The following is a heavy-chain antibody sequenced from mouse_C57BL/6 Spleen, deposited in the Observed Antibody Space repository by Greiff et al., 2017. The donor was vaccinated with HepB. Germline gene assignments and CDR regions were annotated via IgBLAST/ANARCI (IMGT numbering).Heavy chain of an antibody. Sequence: EVQLQQSGPELVKPGASVKISCKASGYSFTGYYMNWVKQSPEKSLEWIGEINPSTGGTTYNQKFKAKATLTVDKSSSTAYMQLKSLTSEDSAVYYCARGATMVTTDFAYWGQGTLVTVSA. CDR3: ARGATMVTTDFAY. D-gene: IGHD2-2*01. J-gene: IGHJ3*01. CDR1: GYSFTGYY. CDR2: INPSTGGT. V-gene: IGHV1-42*01.